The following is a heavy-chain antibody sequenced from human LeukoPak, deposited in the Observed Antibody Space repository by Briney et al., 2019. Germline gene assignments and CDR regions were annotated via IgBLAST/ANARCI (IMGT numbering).Heavy chain of an antibody. V-gene: IGHV3-15*01. J-gene: IGHJ5*02. CDR2: IKSKTAGGTT. CDR1: GFTFSNAW. Sequence: GGSLRLSCAASGFTFSNAWMSWVRQAPGKGLEWVGRIKSKTAGGTTDYAAPVKGRFTISRDDSKNTLYLQMNSLKTEDTAVYYCTTDSYYDFWSGYWRFDPWGQGTLVTVSS. CDR3: TTDSYYDFWSGYWRFDP. D-gene: IGHD3-3*01.